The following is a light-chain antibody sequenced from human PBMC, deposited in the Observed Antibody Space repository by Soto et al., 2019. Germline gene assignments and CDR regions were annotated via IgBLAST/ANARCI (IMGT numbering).Light chain of an antibody. CDR1: QDIGGR. Sequence: DIQTTEPPSSVSASVGDRITITCRASQDIGGRLAWFQQKPGKAPQYLIQAASILQSGVPSRFSVSGSGTEFILTINNLRHEDFASYFCLQVYSFTRTFGLGTKVDIK. V-gene: IGKV1-12*01. J-gene: IGKJ1*01. CDR3: LQVYSFTRT. CDR2: AAS.